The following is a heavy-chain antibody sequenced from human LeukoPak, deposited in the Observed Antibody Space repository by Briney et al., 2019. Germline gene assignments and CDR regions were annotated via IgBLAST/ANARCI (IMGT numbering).Heavy chain of an antibody. CDR3: AKDSGFEVVPAAIVY. CDR2: ISWNSGSI. D-gene: IGHD2-2*02. CDR1: GFTFDDYA. Sequence: GGSLRLSCAASGFTFDDYAWHWVRQAPGKGLEWVSGISWNSGSIGYADSVKGRFTISRDNAKNSLYLRMNSLRAEDTALYYCAKDSGFEVVPAAIVYWGQGTLVTVSS. J-gene: IGHJ4*02. V-gene: IGHV3-9*01.